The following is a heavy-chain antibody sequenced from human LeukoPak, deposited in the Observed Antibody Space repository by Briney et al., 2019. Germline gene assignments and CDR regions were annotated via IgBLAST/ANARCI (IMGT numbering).Heavy chain of an antibody. CDR3: ARDLPSSSGSLHSFDY. V-gene: IGHV1-69*05. Sequence: SVKVSCKASGGTFSAYGITWVRQAPGQGLEWMGGLIPAFNTTSYAEMFQGSVMITTDDSATTAYMELSSLTSEDTAIYYCARDLPSSSGSLHSFDYWGQGTLVTVSS. D-gene: IGHD3-22*01. CDR1: GGTFSAYG. J-gene: IGHJ4*02. CDR2: LIPAFNTT.